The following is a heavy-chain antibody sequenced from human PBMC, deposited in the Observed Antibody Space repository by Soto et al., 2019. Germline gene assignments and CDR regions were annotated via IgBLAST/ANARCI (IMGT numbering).Heavy chain of an antibody. CDR3: ARDPGAATFDY. CDR2: INPYNGNT. D-gene: IGHD1-26*01. V-gene: IGHV1-18*04. CDR1: GYSFSSYG. J-gene: IGHJ4*01. Sequence: ASVKVSCKASGYSFSSYGVSWVRQAPGQGLEWIGWINPYNGNTLNAQNLQGRVTLTADTSTSTAYMELRSLRSDDTAIYYCARDPGAATFDYWGQGTLVTVSS.